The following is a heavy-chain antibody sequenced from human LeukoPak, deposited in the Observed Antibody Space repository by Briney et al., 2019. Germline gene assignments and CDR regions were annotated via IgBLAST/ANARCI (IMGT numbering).Heavy chain of an antibody. Sequence: ASVKVSCKASGGTFSSYAISWVRQAPGQGLEWMGGIIPIFGTANYAQKFQGRVTITADESTSTAYMELSSLRSEDAAVYYCARDGEAADAPYYYYMDVWGKGTTVTVSS. J-gene: IGHJ6*03. D-gene: IGHD6-13*01. CDR3: ARDGEAADAPYYYYMDV. CDR2: IIPIFGTA. V-gene: IGHV1-69*13. CDR1: GGTFSSYA.